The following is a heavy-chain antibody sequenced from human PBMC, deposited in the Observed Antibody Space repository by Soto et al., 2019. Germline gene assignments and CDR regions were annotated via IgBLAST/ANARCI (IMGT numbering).Heavy chain of an antibody. Sequence: PGGSLRLSCAASGFTVSSNYMSWVRQDPGKGLEWVSVIYSGGSTYYADSVKGRFTISRDNSKNTLYLQMNSLRAEDTAVYYCAREPHIYGDYGDYYYGMDVWGQGTTVTVSS. J-gene: IGHJ6*02. CDR1: GFTVSSNY. D-gene: IGHD4-17*01. CDR3: AREPHIYGDYGDYYYGMDV. V-gene: IGHV3-53*01. CDR2: IYSGGST.